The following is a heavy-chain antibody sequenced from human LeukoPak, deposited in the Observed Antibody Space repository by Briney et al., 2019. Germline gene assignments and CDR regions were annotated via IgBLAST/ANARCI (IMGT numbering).Heavy chain of an antibody. CDR3: AHRPAYRLHFDY. D-gene: IGHD2-2*01. V-gene: IGHV2-5*01. CDR2: TYWNDDE. CDR1: GFSLSPSGVG. J-gene: IGHJ4*02. Sequence: SGPTLVKPTQTLTLTCTFSGFSLSPSGVGVGWIRQPPGKALEWLALTYWNDDERYSPSLKSRLTITKDTSRNQAVLTMTNMDPVDTATYHCAHRPAYRLHFDYWGQGTLVTVSS.